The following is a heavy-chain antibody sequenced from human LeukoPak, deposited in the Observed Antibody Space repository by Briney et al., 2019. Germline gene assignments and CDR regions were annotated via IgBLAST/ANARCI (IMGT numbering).Heavy chain of an antibody. CDR1: GYTFTGYY. J-gene: IGHJ4*02. CDR3: ALTPLHYYGSGSYMLDY. CDR2: INPNSGGT. D-gene: IGHD3-10*01. V-gene: IGHV1-2*02. Sequence: ASVKVSCKASGYTFTGYYMHWVRQAPGQGLEWMGWINPNSGGTNYAQKFQGRVTMTRDTSISTAYMELSRLRSDDAAVYYCALTPLHYYGSGSYMLDYWGQGTLVTVSS.